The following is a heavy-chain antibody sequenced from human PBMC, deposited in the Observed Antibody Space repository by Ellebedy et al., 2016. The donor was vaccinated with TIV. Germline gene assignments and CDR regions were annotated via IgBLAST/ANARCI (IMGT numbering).Heavy chain of an antibody. CDR1: GGSMTSFY. CDR3: ARGSGGTQNGAFDS. J-gene: IGHJ4*02. D-gene: IGHD2-15*01. Sequence: MPSETLSLTCTVPGGSMTSFYWSWIRQSPEKGLEWIGNIYYVGSTDYSPSLRTRVTIPLDTSKNQFSVKLTSVTPAATAVYYCARGSGGTQNGAFDSWGLGTLVTVSP. CDR2: IYYVGST. V-gene: IGHV4-59*01.